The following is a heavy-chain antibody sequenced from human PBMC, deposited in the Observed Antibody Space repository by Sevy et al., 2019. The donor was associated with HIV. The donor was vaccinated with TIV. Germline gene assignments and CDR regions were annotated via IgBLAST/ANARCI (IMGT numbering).Heavy chain of an antibody. D-gene: IGHD1-26*01. CDR3: ANAYSGSYSHSYLYALDV. J-gene: IGHJ6*02. V-gene: IGHV3-30*18. Sequence: GGSLRLSCGASGFTFSTYWMSWVRQAPGKGLDWVALISHDGINEYYADSVKGRFTISRDNSKNTVYLEMNSLRNEDTAIYFCANAYSGSYSHSYLYALDVWGQGTTVTVSS. CDR2: ISHDGINE. CDR1: GFTFSTYW.